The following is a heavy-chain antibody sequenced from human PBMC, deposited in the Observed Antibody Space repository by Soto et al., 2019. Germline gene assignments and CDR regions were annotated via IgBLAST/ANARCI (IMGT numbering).Heavy chain of an antibody. CDR2: ISGSGGST. J-gene: IGHJ5*02. V-gene: IGHV3-23*01. D-gene: IGHD6-13*01. CDR1: GFTFSSYA. CDR3: AKDGRGTSWRNWFDP. Sequence: GGSLRLSCAASGFTFSSYAMNWVRQAPGKGLEWVSTISGSGGSTYYADSVKGRFTISRDNSKNTLYLQMNSLRAEDTAVYYCAKDGRGTSWRNWFDPWGQGTLVTVSS.